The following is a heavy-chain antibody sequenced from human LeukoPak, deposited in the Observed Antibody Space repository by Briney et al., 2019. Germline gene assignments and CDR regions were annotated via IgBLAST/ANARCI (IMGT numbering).Heavy chain of an antibody. CDR3: AREVYGDYPNYYYYGMDV. V-gene: IGHV1-18*01. CDR1: GYTFTSYG. D-gene: IGHD4-17*01. J-gene: IGHJ6*02. Sequence: GASVKVSCKASGYTFTSYGISWVRQAPGQGLEWMGWISAYNGNTNYAQKLQGRVTMTTDTSTSTAYMELRSLRSDDTAVYYCAREVYGDYPNYYYYGMDVWGQGTTVTFSS. CDR2: ISAYNGNT.